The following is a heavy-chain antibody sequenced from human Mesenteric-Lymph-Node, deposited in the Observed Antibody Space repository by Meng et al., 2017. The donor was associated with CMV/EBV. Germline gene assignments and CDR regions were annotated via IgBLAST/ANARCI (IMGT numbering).Heavy chain of an antibody. D-gene: IGHD6-13*01. CDR2: ISYDGSNK. CDR1: GFTFSSYA. Sequence: GGSLRLSCAASGFTFSSYAMHWVRQAPGKGLEWVAVISYDGSNKYYADSVKGRFTISRDNSKNTLYLQMNSLRDEDTAVYYCARDWIAATGWGYYFDHWGQGTLVTVSS. V-gene: IGHV3-30-3*01. CDR3: ARDWIAATGWGYYFDH. J-gene: IGHJ4*02.